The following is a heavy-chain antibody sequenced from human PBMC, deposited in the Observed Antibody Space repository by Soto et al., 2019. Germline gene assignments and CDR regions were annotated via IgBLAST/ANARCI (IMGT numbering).Heavy chain of an antibody. CDR1: GGSITSSY. J-gene: IGHJ6*02. CDR2: IYDTGISGYTPST. V-gene: IGHV4-59*01. D-gene: IGHD3-3*01. Sequence: SETLSLTCTVSGGSITSSYWSWIRRPPGKGLEWIAYIYDTGISGYTPSTSYNPSLKSRVTMSVDTSKSQFSLKLTSVTAADTAVYYCARGEDAFFFYGLHVWGQGTTVTVSS. CDR3: ARGEDAFFFYGLHV.